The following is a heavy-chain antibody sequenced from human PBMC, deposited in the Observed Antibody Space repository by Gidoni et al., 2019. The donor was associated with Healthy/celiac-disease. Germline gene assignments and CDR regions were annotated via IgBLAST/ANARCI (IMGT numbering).Heavy chain of an antibody. CDR3: AKSSYYYDNGDFDY. Sequence: EVQLLEAGGGLVQPGGSLRLSCAASGFTFSSYAMSWVRQAPGKGLGWVSAISGSGGRTYYADSVKGRFTISRDNSKNTLYLQMNSLRAEDTAVYYCAKSSYYYDNGDFDYWGQGTLVTVSS. D-gene: IGHD3-22*01. CDR1: GFTFSSYA. CDR2: ISGSGGRT. J-gene: IGHJ4*02. V-gene: IGHV3-23*01.